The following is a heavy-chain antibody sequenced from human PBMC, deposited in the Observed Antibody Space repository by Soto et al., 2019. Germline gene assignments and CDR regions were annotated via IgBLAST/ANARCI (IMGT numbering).Heavy chain of an antibody. CDR1: GYTFSTYW. Sequence: GESLKISCKGFGYTFSTYWIGWVRQMPGKGLEWMGIIYPGDLDTRYSPSFQGQVTISADKSTNTVYLQWSSLKASDTAIYYCARSGFYFFDFWGQGTPVTVSS. V-gene: IGHV5-51*01. CDR3: ARSGFYFFDF. D-gene: IGHD3-22*01. J-gene: IGHJ4*02. CDR2: IYPGDLDT.